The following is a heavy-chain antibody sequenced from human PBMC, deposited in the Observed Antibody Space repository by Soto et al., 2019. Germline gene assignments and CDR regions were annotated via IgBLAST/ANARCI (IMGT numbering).Heavy chain of an antibody. Sequence: QVQLQESGPGVVKPSETLSLICTVSGGSVSRESYYWSWVRQSPGKRLEWIGYINYNGNTDYNPSLKGRVSISADKSRNQFSLKLSFMTAADTAVYYCAREIAARHTHNWFDPWGQGTLVIVSS. V-gene: IGHV4-61*01. CDR2: INYNGNT. D-gene: IGHD6-6*01. J-gene: IGHJ5*02. CDR3: AREIAARHTHNWFDP. CDR1: GGSVSRESYY.